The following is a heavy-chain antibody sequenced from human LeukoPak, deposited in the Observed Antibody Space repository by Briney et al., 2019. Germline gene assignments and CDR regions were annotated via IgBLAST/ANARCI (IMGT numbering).Heavy chain of an antibody. CDR3: AEDDGIFGTRYFDY. Sequence: GGTLRLSCAASGFTFSSYGMSWVRQAPGKGLEWVSAISGSGGSTYYADSVKGRFTISRDNSKNTLYLQMNSLRAEDTAVYYCAEDDGIFGTRYFDYWGQGTLVTVAS. V-gene: IGHV3-23*01. CDR2: ISGSGGST. J-gene: IGHJ4*02. D-gene: IGHD1-1*01. CDR1: GFTFSSYG.